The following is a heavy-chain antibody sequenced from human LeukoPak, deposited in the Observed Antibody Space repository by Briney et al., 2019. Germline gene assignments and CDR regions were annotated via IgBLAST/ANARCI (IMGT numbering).Heavy chain of an antibody. CDR2: IYYSGST. CDR3: AREVVVAAKNWFDP. Sequence: EASETLSLTCTVSGGSISSYYWSWIRQPPGKGLEWIGYIYYSGSTNYNPSLKSRVTISVDTSKNQFSLKLSSVTAADTAVYYCAREVVVAAKNWFDPWGQGTLVTVSS. D-gene: IGHD2-15*01. V-gene: IGHV4-59*01. CDR1: GGSISSYY. J-gene: IGHJ5*02.